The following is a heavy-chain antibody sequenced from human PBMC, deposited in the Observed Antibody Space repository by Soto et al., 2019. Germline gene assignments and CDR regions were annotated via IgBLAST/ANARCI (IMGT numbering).Heavy chain of an antibody. CDR3: ARGGRYFDWLTPQDAFDI. CDR2: IYYSGST. CDR1: GGSISSYY. V-gene: IGHV4-59*01. J-gene: IGHJ3*02. D-gene: IGHD3-9*01. Sequence: SETLSLSCTVSGGSISSYYWSWIRQPPGKGLEWIGYIYYSGSTNYNPSLKSRVTISVDTSKNQFSLKLSSVTAADTAVYYCARGGRYFDWLTPQDAFDIWGQGTMVTVSS.